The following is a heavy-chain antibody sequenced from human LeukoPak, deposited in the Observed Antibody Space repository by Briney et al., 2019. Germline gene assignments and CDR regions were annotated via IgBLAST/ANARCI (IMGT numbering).Heavy chain of an antibody. CDR3: ARGRMTTVTTDY. J-gene: IGHJ4*02. D-gene: IGHD4-17*01. CDR2: VNPNSGGT. CDR1: GGTFSSYA. Sequence: ASVKVSCKASGGTFSSYAISWVRQAPGQGLEWMGGVNPNSGGTNYAQKFQGRVTMTRDTSISTAYMELSRLRSDDTAVYYCARGRMTTVTTDYWGQGTLVTVSS. V-gene: IGHV1-2*02.